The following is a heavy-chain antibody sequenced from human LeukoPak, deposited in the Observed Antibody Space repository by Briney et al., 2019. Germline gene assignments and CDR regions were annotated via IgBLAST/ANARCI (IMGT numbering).Heavy chain of an antibody. J-gene: IGHJ6*03. Sequence: SGGSLRLSCAASGFTFSSYAMSWVRQAPGKGLEWVSAISGSGGSTYYADSVKGRFTISRDNSKNTLYLQMNSLRAEDTAVYYCAKELVGLYYYYYMDVWGKGTTVTISS. CDR2: ISGSGGST. D-gene: IGHD6-6*01. CDR1: GFTFSSYA. V-gene: IGHV3-23*01. CDR3: AKELVGLYYYYYMDV.